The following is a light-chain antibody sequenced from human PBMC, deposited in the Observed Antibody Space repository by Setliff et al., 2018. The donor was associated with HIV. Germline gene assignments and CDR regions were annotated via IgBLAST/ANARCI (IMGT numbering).Light chain of an antibody. CDR2: DVK. V-gene: IGLV2-23*02. CDR3: CSYAGSGPV. J-gene: IGLJ1*01. CDR1: SSDVGGYNY. Sequence: QSVLTQPASVSGSPGQSITLSCTGTSSDVGGYNYVSWYQQHPDKAPKLMIYDVKNRPSGVSDRFSGSESGNTASLTISGLQAEDEADYYCCSYAGSGPVFGAGTKVTVL.